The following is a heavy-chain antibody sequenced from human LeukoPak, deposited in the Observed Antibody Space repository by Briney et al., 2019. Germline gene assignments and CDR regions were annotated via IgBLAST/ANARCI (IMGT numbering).Heavy chain of an antibody. CDR3: AQKVPDPYNWNDQAPVGWFDP. J-gene: IGHJ5*02. Sequence: SETLSLTCTVSGGSISSSSYYWGWIRQPPGKGLEWIGSIYYSGSTYYNPSLKSRVTISVDTSKNQFSLKLSSVTAADTAVYYCAQKVPDPYNWNDQAPVGWFDPWGQGTLVTVSS. CDR1: GGSISSSSYY. V-gene: IGHV4-39*01. D-gene: IGHD1-1*01. CDR2: IYYSGST.